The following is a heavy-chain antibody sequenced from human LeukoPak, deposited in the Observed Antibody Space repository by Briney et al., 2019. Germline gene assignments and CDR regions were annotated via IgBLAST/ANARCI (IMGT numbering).Heavy chain of an antibody. J-gene: IGHJ4*02. CDR1: GFTFSSFA. CDR3: AKVAGYCSGGSCSEAYFDY. Sequence: PGGSLRLSCAASGFTFSSFAMNWVRQAPGKGLEWVSSISGSGDSTYYADSVKGRFTISRDSSKNTLYLQMNSLRAEDTAVYYCAKVAGYCSGGSCSEAYFDYWGQGTLVTVSS. D-gene: IGHD2-15*01. V-gene: IGHV3-23*01. CDR2: ISGSGDST.